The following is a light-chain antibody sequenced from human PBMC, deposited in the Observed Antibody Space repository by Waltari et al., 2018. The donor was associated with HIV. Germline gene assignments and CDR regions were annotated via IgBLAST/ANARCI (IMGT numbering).Light chain of an antibody. J-gene: IGKJ1*01. CDR3: QQYDNWPPWT. Sequence: EIVMTQSPATLSVSPGERATLSCRASQTVSNKLAWFQQRPGQAPRLLIYHASTRATAIPPRFSGCGSGTEFNLTISNLQSEDFAVYYCQQYDNWPPWTFGRGTKVEAK. CDR1: QTVSNK. V-gene: IGKV3-15*01. CDR2: HAS.